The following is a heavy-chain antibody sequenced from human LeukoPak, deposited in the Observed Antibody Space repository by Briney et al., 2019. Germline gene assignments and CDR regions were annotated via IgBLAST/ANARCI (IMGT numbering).Heavy chain of an antibody. D-gene: IGHD6-13*01. Sequence: SETLSLTCTVSGGSISSSSYYWGWIRQPPGKGLEWIGSIYYSGSTYYNPSPKSRVTISVDTSKNQFSLKLSSVTAADTAVYYSAAGDYYYYGMDVWGQGTTVTVSS. CDR2: IYYSGST. CDR1: GGSISSSSYY. J-gene: IGHJ6*02. V-gene: IGHV4-39*01. CDR3: AAGDYYYYGMDV.